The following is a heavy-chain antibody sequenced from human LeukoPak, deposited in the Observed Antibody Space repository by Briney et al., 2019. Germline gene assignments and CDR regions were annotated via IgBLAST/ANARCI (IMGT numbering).Heavy chain of an antibody. CDR2: INPNNGGT. CDR1: GYTFIGYY. CDR3: MRESGSYHGNDY. D-gene: IGHD1-26*01. V-gene: IGHV1-2*06. J-gene: IGHJ4*02. Sequence: ASVKVSCKASGYTFIGYYMHWVRQAPGQGLEWMGRINPNNGGTNYAQKFQGRVTMTGDTSISTAYMELGSLRSDDTAVYYCMRESGSYHGNDYWGQGTLVTVSS.